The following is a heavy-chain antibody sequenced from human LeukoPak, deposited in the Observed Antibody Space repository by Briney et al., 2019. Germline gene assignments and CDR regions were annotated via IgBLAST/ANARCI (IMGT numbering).Heavy chain of an antibody. D-gene: IGHD3-16*01. CDR3: ARHILGEPADY. CDR1: GGSISSYY. Sequence: PSETLSLTCTVSGGSISSYYWSWIRQPPGKGLEWIGSIYYSGSTYYNPSLKSRVTISVDTSKNQFSLKLSSVTAADTAVYYCARHILGEPADYWGQGTLVTVSS. CDR2: IYYSGST. V-gene: IGHV4-59*05. J-gene: IGHJ4*02.